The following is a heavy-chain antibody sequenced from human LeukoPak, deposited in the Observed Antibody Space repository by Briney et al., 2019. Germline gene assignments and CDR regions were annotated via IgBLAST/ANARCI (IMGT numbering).Heavy chain of an antibody. V-gene: IGHV3-33*08. Sequence: GGSLRLSCAASGFTFSRYWMHWVRQAPGKGLEWVAVISYDGSNKYYADSVKGRFTISRDNSKNTLYLQMNSLRAEDTAVYYCARGVIAAAEDNYYYYYGLDVWGQGTTVTVSS. J-gene: IGHJ6*02. D-gene: IGHD6-13*01. CDR3: ARGVIAAAEDNYYYYYGLDV. CDR2: ISYDGSNK. CDR1: GFTFSRYW.